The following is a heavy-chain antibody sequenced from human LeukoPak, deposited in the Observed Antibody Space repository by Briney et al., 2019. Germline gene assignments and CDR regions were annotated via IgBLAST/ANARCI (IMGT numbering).Heavy chain of an antibody. V-gene: IGHV1-8*02. Sequence: HGASVKVSCKASGYTFTSYGINWVRQATGQGLEWMGWMNPNSGNTGYAQKFQGRVTMARNTSISTAYMELSSLRSEDTAVYYCARGKRRLARGVITFSDYWGQGTLVTVSS. CDR2: MNPNSGNT. CDR1: GYTFTSYG. D-gene: IGHD3-10*01. J-gene: IGHJ4*02. CDR3: ARGKRRLARGVITFSDY.